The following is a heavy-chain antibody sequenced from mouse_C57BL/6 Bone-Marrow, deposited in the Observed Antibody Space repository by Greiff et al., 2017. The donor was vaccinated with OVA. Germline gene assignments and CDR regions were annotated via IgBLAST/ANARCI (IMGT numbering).Heavy chain of an antibody. D-gene: IGHD2-10*01. V-gene: IGHV8-12*01. Sequence: QVTLKESGPGILQSSQTLSLTCSFSGFSLSTSGMGVSWIRQPSGKGLEWLAHIYWDDDKRYNPSLKSRLTISKDTSRNQVFLKITSVDTADTATYYCARRPSYGKKGYYAMDYWGQGTSVTVSS. J-gene: IGHJ4*01. CDR1: GFSLSTSGMG. CDR2: IYWDDDK. CDR3: ARRPSYGKKGYYAMDY.